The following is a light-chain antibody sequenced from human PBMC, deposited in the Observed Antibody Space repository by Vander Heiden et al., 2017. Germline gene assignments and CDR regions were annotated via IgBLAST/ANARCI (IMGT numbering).Light chain of an antibody. CDR1: NIGSKS. J-gene: IGLJ2*01. CDR2: GDR. Sequence: SYVLTQPPPTSAAPGQAATSTCGGDNIGSKSVHWYQRRPGQAPVLFVYGDRDRPSGIPERFSGSNSGTTATLTISGVEAGDEAAYYCQVWDSRSDHVLFGGGTKLTVL. CDR3: QVWDSRSDHVL. V-gene: IGLV3-21*02.